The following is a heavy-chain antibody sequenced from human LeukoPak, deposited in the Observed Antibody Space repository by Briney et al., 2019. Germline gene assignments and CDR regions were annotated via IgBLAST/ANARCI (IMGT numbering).Heavy chain of an antibody. V-gene: IGHV3-74*01. Sequence: GGSLRLACAASGFTFSSYWMHWVRQAPGKGLVWVSRINSDGSSTNYADSVKGRFTISRDNAKNTLYLQVNSLRAGDTAVYFCARANIAAAIHDYWGQGTLVTVSS. CDR2: INSDGSST. CDR3: ARANIAAAIHDY. CDR1: GFTFSSYW. D-gene: IGHD6-25*01. J-gene: IGHJ4*02.